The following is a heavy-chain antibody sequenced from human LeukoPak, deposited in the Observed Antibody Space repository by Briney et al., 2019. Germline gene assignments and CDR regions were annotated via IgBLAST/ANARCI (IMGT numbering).Heavy chain of an antibody. CDR1: GFTFNNYA. V-gene: IGHV3-23*01. CDR2: IIDSGDST. Sequence: GGSLRLSCAASGFTFNNYAMYWVRQAPGKGLEWVSAIIDSGDSTYYTDSVKGRFTISRDNSKNTLYLQMNSLRAEDTAVYYCARMNSYANLLYYYYYYYMDVWGKGTTVTISS. D-gene: IGHD5-18*01. J-gene: IGHJ6*03. CDR3: ARMNSYANLLYYYYYYYMDV.